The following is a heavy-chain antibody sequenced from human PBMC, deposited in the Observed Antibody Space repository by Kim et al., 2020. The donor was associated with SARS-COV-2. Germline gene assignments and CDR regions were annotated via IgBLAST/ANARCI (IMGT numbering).Heavy chain of an antibody. CDR2: INPNSGGT. J-gene: IGHJ4*02. CDR1: GYTFTGYY. D-gene: IGHD5-18*01. V-gene: IGHV1-2*06. CDR3: AREGDMGTGRFLDS. Sequence: ASVKVSCKASGYTFTGYYMHWVRQAPGQGLEWMGRINPNSGGTNYAQKFQGRVTMTRDTSISTAYMELSNLRSDDTAVYYCAREGDMGTGRFLDSCGQGTLVTLSP.